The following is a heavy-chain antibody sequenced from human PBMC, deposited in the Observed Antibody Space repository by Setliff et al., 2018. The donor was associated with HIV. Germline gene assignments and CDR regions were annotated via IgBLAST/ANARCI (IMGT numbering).Heavy chain of an antibody. V-gene: IGHV4-39*07. CDR3: GRVGFGELFGAFDI. CDR2: IYYSGTT. D-gene: IGHD3-10*01. CDR1: GASVNSNNYY. Sequence: PSETLSLTCTVSGASVNSNNYYWGWIRQPPGKGLEWIASIYYSGTTYYNPSLKSRVSISVDTSKNQFSLKLSSVTAADTAMYYCGRVGFGELFGAFDIWGQGIMVTVSS. J-gene: IGHJ3*02.